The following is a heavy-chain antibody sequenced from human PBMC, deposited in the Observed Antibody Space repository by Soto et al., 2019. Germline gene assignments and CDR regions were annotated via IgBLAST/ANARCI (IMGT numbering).Heavy chain of an antibody. CDR3: ARSRRGNYYYYGLDV. CDR2: IYHIGST. Sequence: PSETLSLTCTVSGGSISSYYWSWSLQPPGKGLEWIGYIYHIGSTDYNPSLKSRVTISVDTSKNQFSLKLSSVTAADTAMYYCARSRRGNYYYYGLDVWGQGTTVTVSS. V-gene: IGHV4-59*01. D-gene: IGHD3-16*01. CDR1: GGSISSYY. J-gene: IGHJ6*02.